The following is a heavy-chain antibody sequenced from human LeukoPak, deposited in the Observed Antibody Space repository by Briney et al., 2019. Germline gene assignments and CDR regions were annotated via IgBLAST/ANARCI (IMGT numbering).Heavy chain of an antibody. CDR2: ISGSGGST. J-gene: IGHJ6*03. V-gene: IGHV3-23*01. CDR3: AKDRYRVDLNYYYMDV. CDR1: GVTFSSYA. Sequence: GGSLSLSCAASGVTFSSYAMSWIRQAPGKGLEWVSAISGSGGSTYYADSVKGRFTISRDNSENTLYLQMNSLRAEDTAVYYCAKDRYRVDLNYYYMDVWGKGTTVTVSS. D-gene: IGHD3-16*02.